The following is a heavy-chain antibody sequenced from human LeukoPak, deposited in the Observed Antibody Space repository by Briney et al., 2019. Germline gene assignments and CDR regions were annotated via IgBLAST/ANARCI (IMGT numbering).Heavy chain of an antibody. Sequence: QTWGSLRLSCAASGFTVSSNYMSWVRQAPGKGLEWVSVIYSGGSTYYAHSVKGRFTISRDNSKNTLYLQMNSLRAEDTAVYYCASSPYGSGSYYGYWGQGTLVTVSS. J-gene: IGHJ4*02. V-gene: IGHV3-53*01. D-gene: IGHD3-10*01. CDR2: IYSGGST. CDR1: GFTVSSNY. CDR3: ASSPYGSGSYYGY.